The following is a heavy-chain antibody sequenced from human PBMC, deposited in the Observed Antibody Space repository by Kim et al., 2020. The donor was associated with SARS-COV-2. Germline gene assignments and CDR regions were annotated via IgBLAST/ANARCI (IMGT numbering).Heavy chain of an antibody. J-gene: IGHJ5*02. D-gene: IGHD6-19*01. CDR2: FNPNSGGT. CDR3: TRARPIAVAGPDWFDP. Sequence: ASVKVSCKASGYTFTGYYLHWVRQAPGQGLEWMGWFNPNSGGTNYAQNFQGRVTMTRDTSISTAYMELSRLRSDDTAVYYCTRARPIAVAGPDWFDPWGQGTLVSVS. V-gene: IGHV1-2*02. CDR1: GYTFTGYY.